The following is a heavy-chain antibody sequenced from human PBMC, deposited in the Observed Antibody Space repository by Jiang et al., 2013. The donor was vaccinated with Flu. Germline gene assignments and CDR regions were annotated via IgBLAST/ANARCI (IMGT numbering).Heavy chain of an antibody. CDR2: IDYSGST. J-gene: IGHJ4*02. Sequence: LLKPSETLSLTCTVSGGSISSSSYYWGWIRQPPGKGLEWIGTIDYSGSTYYNPSLKSRVTISVDTSKNQFSLKLSSVTAADTAIYYCARHIGSSGWYPMGFDYWGQGALVTVSS. V-gene: IGHV4-39*01. CDR1: GGSISSSSYY. CDR3: ARHIGSSGWYPMGFDY. D-gene: IGHD6-19*01.